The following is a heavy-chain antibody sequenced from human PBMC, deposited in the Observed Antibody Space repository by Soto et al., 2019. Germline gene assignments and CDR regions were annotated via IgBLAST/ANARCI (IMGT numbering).Heavy chain of an antibody. CDR2: IYHSVSP. Sequence: SETLSLTCAVSGGSITGGGYSWSWIRQPPGKGLEWIGYIYHSVSPYYNPSLVSRVTISVDRSNNQFSLELRFMLAADTAAYYCAREAPGGGQIDNWGQGTLVTVSS. J-gene: IGHJ4*02. V-gene: IGHV4-30-2*01. CDR1: GGSITGGGYS. CDR3: AREAPGGGQIDN. D-gene: IGHD3-16*01.